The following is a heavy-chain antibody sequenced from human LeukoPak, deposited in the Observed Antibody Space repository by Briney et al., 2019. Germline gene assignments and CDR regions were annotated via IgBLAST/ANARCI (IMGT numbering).Heavy chain of an antibody. CDR2: IKQDGSEK. D-gene: IGHD5-18*01. CDR3: ATLNVDTAMVPLYYFDY. V-gene: IGHV3-7*01. J-gene: IGHJ4*02. Sequence: PGGSLRLSCAASGFTFSSYWMSWVRQAPGKGLEWVANIKQDGSEKYYVDSVKGRFTISRDNAKNSLYLQMNSLRAEDTAVYYCATLNVDTAMVPLYYFDYWGQGTLVTVSS. CDR1: GFTFSSYW.